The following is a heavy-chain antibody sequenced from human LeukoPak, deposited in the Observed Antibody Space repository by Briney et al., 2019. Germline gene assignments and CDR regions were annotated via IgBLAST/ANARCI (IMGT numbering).Heavy chain of an antibody. Sequence: PSETLSLTCTVSGGSISSGDYYWRWLRQPPGKGLEWIGYIYYSGSTYYNPSLKSRITISVDTSKNQFSLKLSSVTAADTAVYYCARDQVIVPAVDYWGQGTLVTVSS. CDR2: IYYSGST. D-gene: IGHD2-2*01. J-gene: IGHJ4*02. CDR3: ARDQVIVPAVDY. CDR1: GGSISSGDYY. V-gene: IGHV4-30-4*08.